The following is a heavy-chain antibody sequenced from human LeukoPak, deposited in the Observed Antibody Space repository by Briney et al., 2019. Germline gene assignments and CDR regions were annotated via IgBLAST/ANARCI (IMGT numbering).Heavy chain of an antibody. Sequence: SQTLSLTCTVSGGSISSAGYYWSWIRQPAGKGLEWIGHIYASGSTNYNPSLKSRVTISVDTSKNQFSLKLSSVTAADTAAYDCARHFAGSTGTTTRDYWGQGTLVTVSS. CDR2: IYASGST. V-gene: IGHV4-61*09. CDR1: GGSISSAGYY. D-gene: IGHD1-1*01. J-gene: IGHJ4*02. CDR3: ARHFAGSTGTTTRDY.